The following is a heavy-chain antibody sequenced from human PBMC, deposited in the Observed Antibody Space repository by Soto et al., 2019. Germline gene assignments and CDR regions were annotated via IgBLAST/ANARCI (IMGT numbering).Heavy chain of an antibody. D-gene: IGHD5-12*01. CDR1: GFTFSTHA. V-gene: IGHV3-30*18. CDR2: ISYDETSY. J-gene: IGHJ4*02. CDR3: AKRGLGYTYGPLDD. Sequence: QVQLVESGGGVVQPGRSLRLSCAASGFTFSTHAMHWVRQAPDKGLEWVALISYDETSYSYAESVKGRFTISRDNSKNTLYLQMNSLRPEDTAVYYCAKRGLGYTYGPLDDWGQGTLVTVSS.